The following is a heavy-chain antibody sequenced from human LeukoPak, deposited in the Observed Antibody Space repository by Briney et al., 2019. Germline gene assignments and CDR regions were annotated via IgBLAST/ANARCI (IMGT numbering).Heavy chain of an antibody. CDR1: RYTFTGYY. CDR2: IHPNSGGT. Sequence: ASVKVSCEASRYTFTGYYMHWVRQAPGQGLEWMGWIHPNSGGTNYAQRFQGRVTMTRDTSISTAYMELSRLTSDDTAVYYCARGGVYGDFYFDYWGQGALVTVSS. D-gene: IGHD4-17*01. J-gene: IGHJ4*02. V-gene: IGHV1-2*02. CDR3: ARGGVYGDFYFDY.